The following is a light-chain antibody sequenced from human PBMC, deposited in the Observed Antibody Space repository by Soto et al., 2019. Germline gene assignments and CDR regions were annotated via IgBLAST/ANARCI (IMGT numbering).Light chain of an antibody. J-gene: IGKJ1*01. Sequence: DIQMTQSPSTLSASVGDRVTITCRASQSIGGWLAWYQQRPGKAPRLLIYDASSVESGVPSRFSGSRSGTKFTLAISSLQPEDFATYYCQQYNSYSWTFGQGTKVEIK. V-gene: IGKV1-5*01. CDR3: QQYNSYSWT. CDR2: DAS. CDR1: QSIGGW.